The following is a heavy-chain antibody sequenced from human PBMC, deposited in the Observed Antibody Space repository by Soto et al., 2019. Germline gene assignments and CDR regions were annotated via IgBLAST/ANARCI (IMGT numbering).Heavy chain of an antibody. J-gene: IGHJ4*02. CDR1: GFKFNYYA. CDR2: ISATSAKI. D-gene: IGHD3-16*01. CDR3: VADSSYGRHWVSHFDQ. V-gene: IGHV3-48*01. Sequence: EVQLVESGGGLVQPGGSLRLSCAASGFKFNYYAMNWVRQVPGKGLEWVSYISATSAKIDYADSVKGRFTISRDNARNALYLQMISLRGEDTAVYHCVADSSYGRHWVSHFDQWGRGTLVTVSS.